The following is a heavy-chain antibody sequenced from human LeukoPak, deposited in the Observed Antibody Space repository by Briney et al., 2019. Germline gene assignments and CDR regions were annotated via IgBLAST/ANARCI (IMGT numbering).Heavy chain of an antibody. CDR1: GGSFSGYY. CDR2: INHSGST. Sequence: SETLSLTCAVYGGSFSGYYWSWIRQPPGKGLEWIGEINHSGSTNHNPSLKSRVNISVDTSKNQFSLKLSSVTAADTAVYYCAGGPALYSGSYFPFDYWGQGTLVTVSS. D-gene: IGHD1-26*01. V-gene: IGHV4-34*01. CDR3: AGGPALYSGSYFPFDY. J-gene: IGHJ4*02.